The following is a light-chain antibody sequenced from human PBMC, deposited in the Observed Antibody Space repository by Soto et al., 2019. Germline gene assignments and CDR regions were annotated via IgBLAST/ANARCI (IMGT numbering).Light chain of an antibody. CDR1: QSVTSSS. V-gene: IGKV3-20*01. Sequence: EIVLTQSPATLSLSPGERTTLSCRASQSVTSSSLAWYQQKPGQAPRLLIYGASKRATGIPDRFSGSGSGTDFTLPISRLEREDFAVYYCHQYGSSPETFGQGTKVEI. J-gene: IGKJ1*01. CDR2: GAS. CDR3: HQYGSSPET.